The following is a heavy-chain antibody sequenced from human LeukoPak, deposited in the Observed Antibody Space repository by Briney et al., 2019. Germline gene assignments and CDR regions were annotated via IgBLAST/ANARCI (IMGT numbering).Heavy chain of an antibody. Sequence: ASAKVSCKASGYTFIGYYMHWVRQAPGQGLEWMGWIDPKSGATKYARDFQGRVTMTRDTSISTGYMELSWLTSDDTAVYYCATDIGDNHPRDIDYWGQGTLVTVSS. D-gene: IGHD4-17*01. V-gene: IGHV1-2*02. J-gene: IGHJ4*02. CDR1: GYTFIGYY. CDR3: ATDIGDNHPRDIDY. CDR2: IDPKSGAT.